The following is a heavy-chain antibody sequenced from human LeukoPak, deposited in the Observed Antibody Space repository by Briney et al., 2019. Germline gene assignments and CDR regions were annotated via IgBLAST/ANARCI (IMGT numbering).Heavy chain of an antibody. V-gene: IGHV1-69*13. CDR3: ARALGYCSGGSCLRAYYYYGMDV. D-gene: IGHD2-15*01. CDR1: GGTFSSYA. J-gene: IGHJ6*02. CDR2: IIPIFGTA. Sequence: GASVKVSCKASGGTFSSYAISWVRQAPGQGLEWMGGIIPIFGTANYAQKFQGRVTITADESTSTAYMELSSLRSEDTAVYYCARALGYCSGGSCLRAYYYYGMDVWGQGATVTVSS.